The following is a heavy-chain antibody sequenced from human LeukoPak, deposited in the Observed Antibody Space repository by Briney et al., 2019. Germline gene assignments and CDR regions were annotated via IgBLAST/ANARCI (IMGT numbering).Heavy chain of an antibody. CDR2: IYYSGST. J-gene: IGHJ3*02. V-gene: IGHV4-59*01. CDR3: ARTYYYDSSGYFSDAFDI. Sequence: PSETLSLTCTVSGGSISSYYWSWIRQPPGKGLDWIGYIYYSGSTNYNPSLKSRVTISVDTSKNQFSLKLSSVTAADTAVYYCARTYYYDSSGYFSDAFDIWGQGTMVTVSS. CDR1: GGSISSYY. D-gene: IGHD3-22*01.